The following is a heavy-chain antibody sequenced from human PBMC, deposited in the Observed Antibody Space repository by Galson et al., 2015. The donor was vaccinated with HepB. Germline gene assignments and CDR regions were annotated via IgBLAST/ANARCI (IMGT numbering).Heavy chain of an antibody. V-gene: IGHV3-23*01. Sequence: SLRLSCAASGFTFSSYSMNWVRQAPGKGLEWVSAISGSGGSTYYADSVKGRFTISRDNSKNTLYLQMNSLRAEDTAVYYCAKDIKRVGWFGELLNPSWGQGTLVTVSS. J-gene: IGHJ4*02. CDR3: AKDIKRVGWFGELLNPS. CDR1: GFTFSSYS. D-gene: IGHD3-10*01. CDR2: ISGSGGST.